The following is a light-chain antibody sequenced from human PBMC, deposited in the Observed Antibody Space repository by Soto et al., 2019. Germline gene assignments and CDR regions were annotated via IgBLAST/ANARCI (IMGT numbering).Light chain of an antibody. V-gene: IGKV1-39*01. CDR2: DAS. Sequence: DIQMTQSPSSLSASVGDRVTITCRASQAISTYLAWYHQRPGKAPRLLIYDASSLLRGVPSRFSGSVSGTDFTLTIASLQPEDFATYYCQQSDSTPHTFGQGTKVDIK. CDR3: QQSDSTPHT. J-gene: IGKJ2*01. CDR1: QAISTY.